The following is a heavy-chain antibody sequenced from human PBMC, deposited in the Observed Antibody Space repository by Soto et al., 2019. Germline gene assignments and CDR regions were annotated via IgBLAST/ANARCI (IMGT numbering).Heavy chain of an antibody. CDR1: GGSISSYY. J-gene: IGHJ1*01. D-gene: IGHD6-13*01. CDR2: IYTSGST. Sequence: SETLSLTCTVSGGSISSYYWSWIRQPAGKGLEWIGRIYTSGSTNYNPSLKSRVTMSVDTSKNQFSLKLSSVTAADTAVYYCARGYSSIWYDYFQHWGQIPPVTFST. CDR3: ARGYSSIWYDYFQH. V-gene: IGHV4-4*07.